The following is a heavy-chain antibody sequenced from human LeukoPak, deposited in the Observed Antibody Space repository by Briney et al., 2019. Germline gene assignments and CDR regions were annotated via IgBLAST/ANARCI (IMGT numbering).Heavy chain of an antibody. D-gene: IGHD6-13*01. CDR1: GYTFTSYA. CDR3: ARDPVDSSWYADDY. Sequence: ASVKVSCKASGYTFTSYAMNWVRQAPGQGLEWMGRINTNTGNPTYAQGFTGRFVFSLDTSVSTAYLQISSLKAEDTAVYYCARDPVDSSWYADDYWGQGTLVTVSS. J-gene: IGHJ4*02. V-gene: IGHV7-4-1*02. CDR2: INTNTGNP.